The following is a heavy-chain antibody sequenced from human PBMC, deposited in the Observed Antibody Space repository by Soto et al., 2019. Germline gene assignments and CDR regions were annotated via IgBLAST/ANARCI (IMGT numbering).Heavy chain of an antibody. D-gene: IGHD3-9*01. Sequence: PGGSLRLSCAASGFTFSTYAMNWVRQAPGKGLEWVSGISGSGDSTYYADSVKGRFTISRDNSKNTLYLQMNSLRAEDTAVYYCAKDMRLYDILTGDRTPPSDYWGEGALVTVSS. CDR3: AKDMRLYDILTGDRTPPSDY. CDR2: ISGSGDST. J-gene: IGHJ4*02. V-gene: IGHV3-23*01. CDR1: GFTFSTYA.